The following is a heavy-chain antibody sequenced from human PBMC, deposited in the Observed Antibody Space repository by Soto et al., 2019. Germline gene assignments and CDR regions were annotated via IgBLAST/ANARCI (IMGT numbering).Heavy chain of an antibody. CDR1: GYTFTGYY. CDR2: INPNSGGT. Sequence: VSVKVYCQASGYTFTGYYMHLVRQAPGQGLEWMGWINPNSGGTNYAQKFQGWVTMTRDTSISTAYMELSRLRSDDTAVYYCASSGRVPTDAFDIWGQGTMVTVSS. CDR3: ASSGRVPTDAFDI. V-gene: IGHV1-2*04. D-gene: IGHD6-19*01. J-gene: IGHJ3*02.